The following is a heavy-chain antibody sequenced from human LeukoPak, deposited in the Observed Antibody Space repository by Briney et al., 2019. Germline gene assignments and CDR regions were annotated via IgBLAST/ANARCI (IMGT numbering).Heavy chain of an antibody. CDR3: ATFHRIAAAGTAVNWFDL. D-gene: IGHD6-13*01. J-gene: IGHJ5*02. CDR2: IYYSGST. Sequence: SETLSLTCTVSGGSVSSGSYYWSWIRQPPGKGLEWIGYIYYSGSTNYNPSLKSRVTISVDTSKNQFSLKLSSVTAADTAVYYCATFHRIAAAGTAVNWFDLWGQGTLVTVSS. CDR1: GGSVSSGSYY. V-gene: IGHV4-61*01.